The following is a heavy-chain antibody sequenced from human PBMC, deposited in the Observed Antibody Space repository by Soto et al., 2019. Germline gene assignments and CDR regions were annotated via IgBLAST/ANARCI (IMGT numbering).Heavy chain of an antibody. V-gene: IGHV3-48*01. CDR3: ARDTELLEGSVFDY. D-gene: IGHD1-7*01. CDR2: ISSSSSTI. CDR1: GFTFSSYS. J-gene: IGHJ4*02. Sequence: GGSLRLSCAASGFTFSSYSMNWVRQAPGKGLEWVSYISSSSSTIYYADSVKGRFTISRDNAKNSLYLQMNSLRAEDTAVYYCARDTELLEGSVFDYWGQGTLVTVSS.